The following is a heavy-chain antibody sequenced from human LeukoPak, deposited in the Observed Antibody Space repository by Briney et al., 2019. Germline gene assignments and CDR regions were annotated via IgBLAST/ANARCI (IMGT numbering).Heavy chain of an antibody. V-gene: IGHV1-69*04. CDR2: IIPLLDLT. CDR3: AGAGTMTYYYDV. Sequence: ASVKVSCKASGGTFSNYAFSWVRQAPGQGLEWMGRIIPLLDLTNHAQKFQGRVTITADKSTSTAYMELSSLRSDDTAVYYCAGAGTMTYYYDVWGQGTLVTVSS. CDR1: GGTFSNYA. J-gene: IGHJ4*02. D-gene: IGHD3-22*01.